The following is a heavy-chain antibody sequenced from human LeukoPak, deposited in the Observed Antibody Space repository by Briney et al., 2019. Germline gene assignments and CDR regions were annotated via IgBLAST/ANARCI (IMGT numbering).Heavy chain of an antibody. CDR1: GFTFNTYT. V-gene: IGHV3-48*04. CDR2: ISGSSGII. CDR3: ARAFIAVAGFDY. J-gene: IGHJ4*02. Sequence: SGGSLRLSCAASGFTFNTYTMNWVRQAPGKGLEWVSYISGSSGIIDYADSVRGRFTISRDNAKNSLYLQMNSLRAEDTAVYYCARAFIAVAGFDYWGQGTLVTVSS. D-gene: IGHD6-19*01.